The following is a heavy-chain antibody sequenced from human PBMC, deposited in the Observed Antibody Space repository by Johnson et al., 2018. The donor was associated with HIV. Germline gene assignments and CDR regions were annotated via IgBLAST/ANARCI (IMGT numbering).Heavy chain of an antibody. V-gene: IGHV3-20*04. CDR1: GFTVSRNY. J-gene: IGHJ3*02. CDR3: ARATFYYDLSGYLTRPRAFDM. D-gene: IGHD3-22*01. Sequence: VESGGGVVQPGGSLRLSCAASGFTVSRNYMSWVRQPPGKGLEWVSGINWNGGSTGSAESVKGRFTISRDNAKKSLFLEMNSLRAEDTAFYYCARATFYYDLSGYLTRPRAFDMWGQGTMVTVSS. CDR2: INWNGGST.